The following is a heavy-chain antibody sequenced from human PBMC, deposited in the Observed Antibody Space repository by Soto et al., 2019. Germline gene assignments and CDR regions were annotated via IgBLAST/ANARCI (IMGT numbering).Heavy chain of an antibody. D-gene: IGHD2-15*01. CDR1: GGTFSSYA. J-gene: IGHJ6*02. CDR2: IIPIFGTA. Sequence: KVSCKASGGTFSSYAISWVRQAPGQGLEWMGGIIPIFGTANYAQKFQGRVTITADESTSTAYMELSSLRSEDTAVYYCARDSCSGGSCYRFFDYYGVDVWGQGTTVTVSS. V-gene: IGHV1-69*01. CDR3: ARDSCSGGSCYRFFDYYGVDV.